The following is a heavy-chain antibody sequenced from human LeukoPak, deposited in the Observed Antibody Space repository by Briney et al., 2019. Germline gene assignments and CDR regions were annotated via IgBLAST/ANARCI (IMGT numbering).Heavy chain of an antibody. D-gene: IGHD1-26*01. CDR3: ARDNMGFDY. CDR1: GFTFSRHS. Sequence: GGSLRLSCAASGFTFSRHSMNWVRQAPGKGLEWVSFISGNRANIYYIDSVKGRFTTSRDNARNSLYLQMNSLRAEDTAVYYCARDNMGFDYWGQGTLVTGSS. J-gene: IGHJ4*02. CDR2: ISGNRANI. V-gene: IGHV3-21*01.